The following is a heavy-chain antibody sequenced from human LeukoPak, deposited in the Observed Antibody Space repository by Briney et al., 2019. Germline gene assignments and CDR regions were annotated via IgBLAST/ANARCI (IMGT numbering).Heavy chain of an antibody. Sequence: SVKVSCKASGGTFSSYAISWVRQAPGQGLEWMGRIIPIFGIANYAQKFQGRVTITADKSTSTAYMELSSLRSEDTAVYYCARDPLMRYNWNYVAEFDYWGQGTLVTVSS. D-gene: IGHD1-7*01. J-gene: IGHJ4*02. CDR1: GGTFSSYA. CDR3: ARDPLMRYNWNYVAEFDY. CDR2: IIPIFGIA. V-gene: IGHV1-69*04.